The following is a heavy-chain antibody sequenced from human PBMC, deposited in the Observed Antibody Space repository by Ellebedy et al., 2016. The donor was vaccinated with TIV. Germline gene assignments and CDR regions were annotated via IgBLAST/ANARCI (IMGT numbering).Heavy chain of an antibody. V-gene: IGHV1-18*01. J-gene: IGHJ6*02. CDR3: AREGWDSSGLDYYYGMDV. Sequence: ASVKVSCXASGYTFTSYGISWVRQAPGQGLEWMGWISAYNGNTNYAQKLQGRVTMTTDTSTSTAYMELRSLRSDDTAVYYCAREGWDSSGLDYYYGMDVWGQGTTVTVSS. D-gene: IGHD3-22*01. CDR1: GYTFTSYG. CDR2: ISAYNGNT.